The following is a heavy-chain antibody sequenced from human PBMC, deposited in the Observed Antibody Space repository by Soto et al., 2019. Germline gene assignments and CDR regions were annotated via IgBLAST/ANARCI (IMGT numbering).Heavy chain of an antibody. J-gene: IGHJ3*02. D-gene: IGHD5-18*01. V-gene: IGHV3-7*05. CDR1: GFTFSSYW. CDR2: IKQDGSEK. CDR3: ARDQKGRWWVDTGDAFDI. Sequence: GGSLRLSCAASGFTFSSYWMSWVRQAPGKGLEWVANIKQDGSEKYYVDSVKGRFTITRDNAKNSLYLQMNSLRAEDTAVYYCARDQKGRWWVDTGDAFDIWGQGTMVTVSS.